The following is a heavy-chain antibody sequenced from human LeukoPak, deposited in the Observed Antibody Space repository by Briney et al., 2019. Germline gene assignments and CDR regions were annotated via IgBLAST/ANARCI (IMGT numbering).Heavy chain of an antibody. D-gene: IGHD3-3*01. CDR2: IYHSGNT. CDR1: GDSISSSSYY. Sequence: SETLSLTCSVSGDSISSSSYYWGWIRQPPGKGLEWIGSIYHSGNTYYSPSLKSRVTISVDTSKNQFSLKLSSVTAADTAVYYCASESGDFWSGFNYDYWGQGTLVTVSS. J-gene: IGHJ4*02. V-gene: IGHV4-39*01. CDR3: ASESGDFWSGFNYDY.